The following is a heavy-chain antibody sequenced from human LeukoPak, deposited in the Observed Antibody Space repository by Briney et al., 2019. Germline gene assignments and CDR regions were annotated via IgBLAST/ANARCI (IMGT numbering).Heavy chain of an antibody. CDR2: IKQDGSEK. CDR3: ARGLLWLF. CDR1: GFTFSNAW. D-gene: IGHD3-10*01. Sequence: GGSLRLSCAASGFTFSNAWMSWVRQAPGKGLEWVANIKQDGSEKYYVDSVKGRFTISRDNAKNSVYLQMNSLRVEDTAVYYCARGLLWLFGGQGTLVTVSS. V-gene: IGHV3-7*01. J-gene: IGHJ4*02.